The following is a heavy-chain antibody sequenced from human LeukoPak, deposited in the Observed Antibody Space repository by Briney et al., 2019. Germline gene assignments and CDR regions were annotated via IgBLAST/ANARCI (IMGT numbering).Heavy chain of an antibody. V-gene: IGHV3-48*03. J-gene: IGHJ4*02. CDR3: ARRYCSTTSCLFDY. CDR1: GFTFSSYE. CDR2: IASSGSTI. D-gene: IGHD2-2*01. Sequence: GGSLRLSCAASGFTFSSYEMDWVRQAPGNGLEWVSYIASSGSTIFYADSLKGRFTISRDNAKNSLYLQMNSLRAEDTAIYYCARRYCSTTSCLFDYWGQGTLVTVSS.